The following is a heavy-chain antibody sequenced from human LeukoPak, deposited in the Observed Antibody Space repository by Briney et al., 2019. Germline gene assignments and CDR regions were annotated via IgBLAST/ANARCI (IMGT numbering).Heavy chain of an antibody. Sequence: GGSLRLSCAASGFVVSDNYMSWVRQAPGQGLEWVSLIYTSGITKYTDSVKGRFTISRDNSKNTLYLQMNSLRAEDTAVYYCARGVSGSYVEYWGQGTLVTVSS. CDR3: ARGVSGSYVEY. CDR1: GFVVSDNY. CDR2: IYTSGIT. V-gene: IGHV3-66*01. J-gene: IGHJ4*02. D-gene: IGHD1-26*01.